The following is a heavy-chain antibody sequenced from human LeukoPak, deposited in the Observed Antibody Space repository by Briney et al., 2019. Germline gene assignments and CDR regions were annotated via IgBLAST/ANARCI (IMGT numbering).Heavy chain of an antibody. CDR2: IITNYGTT. CDR3: ARPRTYYDFWRGYPPFDY. CDR1: GGTFSNCA. Sequence: ASVKVSCKASGGTFSNCAISWVRQAPGQGLEWMGGIITNYGTTNYAQRYQGRVTITADESTTTVYMELSSLRSEDTAVYYCARPRTYYDFWRGYPPFDYWGQGTLVTVSS. J-gene: IGHJ4*02. V-gene: IGHV1-69*13. D-gene: IGHD3-3*01.